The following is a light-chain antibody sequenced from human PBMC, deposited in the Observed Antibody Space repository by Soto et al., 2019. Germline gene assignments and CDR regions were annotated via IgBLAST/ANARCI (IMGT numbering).Light chain of an antibody. CDR3: SSYTTSSTLLYV. J-gene: IGLJ1*01. CDR1: SSDVGGYNY. Sequence: QSVLTQPASVSGSPGQSITISCTGTSSDVGGYNYVSWYQQHPGKAPKLMIYAVSNRPSGVSTRFPGSKSGNTASLTISGLQAEDEADYHCSSYTTSSTLLYVFGTGTKVTVL. CDR2: AVS. V-gene: IGLV2-14*01.